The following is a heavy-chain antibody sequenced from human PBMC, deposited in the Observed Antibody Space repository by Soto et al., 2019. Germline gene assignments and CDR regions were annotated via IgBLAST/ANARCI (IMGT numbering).Heavy chain of an antibody. Sequence: QVQLVQSGAEVKKPGSSVKVSCEAPGGTFDHAAITWVRQAPGQGLEWMGGINPMFNSTHYAQKFQGRVTITADAATSTAFMELRRLRSDDTAVYYCARKIFAADYWGHGTLLIVSS. V-gene: IGHV1-69*01. J-gene: IGHJ4*01. D-gene: IGHD3-9*01. CDR3: ARKIFAADY. CDR2: INPMFNST. CDR1: GGTFDHAA.